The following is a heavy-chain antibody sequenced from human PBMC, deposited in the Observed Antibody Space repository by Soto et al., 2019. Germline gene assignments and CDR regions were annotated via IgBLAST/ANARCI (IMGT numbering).Heavy chain of an antibody. Sequence: EVQLVESGGGLIQPGGSLRLSCAVSGFTVSNNYMSWVRQAPGKGLEGVSVIYSGGYTAYGDSVKGRFTISRDNSKNTLYLKMKSRGAEEPAVYYGATQRGGGGYWGQGTLVTVSS. D-gene: IGHD6-25*01. V-gene: IGHV3-53*01. CDR3: ATQRGGGGY. CDR1: GFTVSNNY. J-gene: IGHJ4*02. CDR2: IYSGGYT.